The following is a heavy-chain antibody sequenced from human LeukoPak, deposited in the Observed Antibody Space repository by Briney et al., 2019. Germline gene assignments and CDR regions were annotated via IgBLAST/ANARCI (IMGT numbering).Heavy chain of an antibody. CDR3: ARLDGYSSSWYVNY. CDR2: TYYTGST. V-gene: IGHV4-59*01. CDR1: GGSISSYY. J-gene: IGHJ4*02. D-gene: IGHD6-13*01. Sequence: SETLSLTCTVSGGSISSYYWSWIRQPPGKGLEWIGYTYYTGSTNYNPSLRSRVTISVDTSKNQFSLKLSSVTAADTAVYYCARLDGYSSSWYVNYWGQGSLVTVSS.